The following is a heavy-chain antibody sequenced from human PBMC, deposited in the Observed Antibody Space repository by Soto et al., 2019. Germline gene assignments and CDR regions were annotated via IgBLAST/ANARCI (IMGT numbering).Heavy chain of an antibody. CDR3: ARGIYSKVGATIWFDP. Sequence: PSETLPLTCTVSGGSINNHYWSLIRQPDGKGLEWIGRIYTSGSTNYNPSLKSRVTMSVDTSKNRFSLKLSSVTAADTAVYYCARGIYSKVGATIWFDPWGQGTLVTVSS. V-gene: IGHV4-4*07. CDR2: IYTSGST. CDR1: GGSINNHY. D-gene: IGHD1-26*01. J-gene: IGHJ5*02.